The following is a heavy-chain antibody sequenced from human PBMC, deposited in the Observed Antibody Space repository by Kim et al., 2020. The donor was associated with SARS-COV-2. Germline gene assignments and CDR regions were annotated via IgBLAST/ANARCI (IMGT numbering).Heavy chain of an antibody. V-gene: IGHV3-74*01. J-gene: IGHJ5*02. CDR3: AKVFTWFDP. CDR1: GFTFRNYW. Sequence: GGSLRLSCTASGFTFRNYWMHWVRQAPGKGLVWVSRINTDGSVTTYADSVKGRFTISRDNDKNTLYLQMNSLRAEDTAVYYCAKVFTWFDPWGQGTLVAVSS. CDR2: INTDGSVT. D-gene: IGHD3-3*01.